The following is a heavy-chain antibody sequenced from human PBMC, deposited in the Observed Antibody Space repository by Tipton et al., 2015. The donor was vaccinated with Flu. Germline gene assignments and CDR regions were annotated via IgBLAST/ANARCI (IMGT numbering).Heavy chain of an antibody. CDR3: ARGRVAAP. V-gene: IGHV4-39*07. Sequence: TLSLTCTVSGGSISSSPYYRAWVRQPPGKGLEWIGTVYESGKSNYNPSLKSRVTISLDTSKTQFSLRLRSVTAADTAVYYCARGRVAAPWGQGTLVTVSS. J-gene: IGHJ5*02. CDR1: GGSISSSPYY. CDR2: VYESGKS.